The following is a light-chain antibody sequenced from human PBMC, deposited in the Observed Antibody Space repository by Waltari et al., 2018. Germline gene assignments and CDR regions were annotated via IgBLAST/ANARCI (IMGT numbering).Light chain of an antibody. CDR1: SGSVSTSYY. Sequence: QTVVTQEPSFSVSPGGTVTLTCRLRSGSVSTSYYPSWYQQTPGQAPRPLIYSTNTRSSGVPDRFSGSILGNKAALTITGAQADDESDYYCVLYMGGGILFGGGTKLTVL. V-gene: IGLV8-61*01. CDR2: STN. J-gene: IGLJ3*02. CDR3: VLYMGGGIL.